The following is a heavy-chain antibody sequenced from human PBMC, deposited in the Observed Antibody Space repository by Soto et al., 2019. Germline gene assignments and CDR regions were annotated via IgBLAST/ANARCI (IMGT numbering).Heavy chain of an antibody. D-gene: IGHD3-9*01. CDR3: ARGNYDILTGYYSGAFDI. J-gene: IGHJ3*02. Sequence: SETLSLTCTVSGGSISSGGYYWSWIRQHPGKGLEWIGYIYYSGSTYYNPSLKSRVTISVDTSKNQFSLKLSSVTAADTAVYYCARGNYDILTGYYSGAFDIWGQGTMVTVSS. CDR2: IYYSGST. CDR1: GGSISSGGYY. V-gene: IGHV4-31*03.